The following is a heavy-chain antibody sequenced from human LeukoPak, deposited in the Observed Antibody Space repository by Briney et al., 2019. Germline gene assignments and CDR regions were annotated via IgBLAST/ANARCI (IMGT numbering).Heavy chain of an antibody. J-gene: IGHJ6*03. CDR3: AKAGTLAYYYYYMDV. CDR2: ITASGGST. Sequence: PGGSLRLSCAASGFTFSSYAMSWVRQAPGKGLEWVSAITASGGSTYYADSVTGRFTLSRDNSKNTLYLQMNSLRDEDTAVYYCAKAGTLAYYYYYMDVWGKGTTVTVSS. D-gene: IGHD6-13*01. V-gene: IGHV3-23*01. CDR1: GFTFSSYA.